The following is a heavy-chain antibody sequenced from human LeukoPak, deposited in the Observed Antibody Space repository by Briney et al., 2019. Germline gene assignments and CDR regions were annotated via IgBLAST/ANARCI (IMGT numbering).Heavy chain of an antibody. V-gene: IGHV4-34*01. CDR2: INHSGST. Sequence: PGGSLRLSCAASGFTFSSYSMNWVRQPPGKGLEWIGEINHSGSTNYNPSLKSRVTISVGTSKNQFSLKLSSVTAADTAVYYCARGQYDRETQELDYWGQGTLVTVSS. CDR3: ARGQYDRETQELDY. J-gene: IGHJ4*02. D-gene: IGHD3-22*01. CDR1: GFTFSSYS.